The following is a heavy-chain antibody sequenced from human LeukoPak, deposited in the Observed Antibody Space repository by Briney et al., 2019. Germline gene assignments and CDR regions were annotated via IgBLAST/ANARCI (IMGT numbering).Heavy chain of an antibody. Sequence: GESLKISCKGSGYSFTSYWIGWVRQMPGKGLEWMGIMYPGDSDTKYSPSFQGQVTISADRSISTAYLQWSSLKASDTAIYYCARSQGYCSSTSCYTGLAFDIWGQGTVVTVSS. CDR2: MYPGDSDT. CDR3: ARSQGYCSSTSCYTGLAFDI. J-gene: IGHJ3*02. CDR1: GYSFTSYW. D-gene: IGHD2-2*02. V-gene: IGHV5-51*01.